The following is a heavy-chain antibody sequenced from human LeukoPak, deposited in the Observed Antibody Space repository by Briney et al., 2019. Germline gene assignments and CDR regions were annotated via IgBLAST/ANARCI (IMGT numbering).Heavy chain of an antibody. V-gene: IGHV3-30*02. CDR2: IRYDGSNK. J-gene: IGHJ4*02. D-gene: IGHD3-9*01. CDR1: GFTFSSYG. CDR3: AKDGFDPEGFFDY. Sequence: GGSLRLSCAASGFTFSSYGMHWVRQAPGKGLEWVAFIRYDGSNKYYADSVKGRFTISRDNSKNTLYLQMNSLRAEDTAVYYCAKDGFDPEGFFDYWGQGTLVTVSS.